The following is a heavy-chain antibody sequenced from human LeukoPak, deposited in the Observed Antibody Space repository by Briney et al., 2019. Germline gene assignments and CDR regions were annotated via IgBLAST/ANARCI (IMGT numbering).Heavy chain of an antibody. D-gene: IGHD1-26*01. CDR3: ARHSPLRVGALDY. CDR1: DDSISGYY. Sequence: SETLSLTCTVSDDSISGYYWSWIRQPLEKGLEWIGYVYYSGSTNYNPSLKSRVTISVDTSKNQFSLKLSSVTAADTAVYYCARHSPLRVGALDYWGQGTLVTVSS. J-gene: IGHJ4*02. CDR2: VYYSGST. V-gene: IGHV4-59*08.